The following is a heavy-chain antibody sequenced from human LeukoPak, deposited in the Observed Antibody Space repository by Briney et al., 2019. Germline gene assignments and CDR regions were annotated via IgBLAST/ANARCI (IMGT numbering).Heavy chain of an antibody. CDR3: TTDDILTGYYFDY. CDR1: GFTFSNAW. J-gene: IGHJ4*02. CDR2: IKSKTDGGTT. V-gene: IGHV3-15*01. D-gene: IGHD3-9*01. Sequence: PGGSLRLSCAASGFTFSNAWMSWVRQAPGKGLEWVGRIKSKTDGGTTDYAAPVKGRFTISRDDSKNTLCQQMNSLKTEDTAVYYCTTDDILTGYYFDYWGQGTLVTVSS.